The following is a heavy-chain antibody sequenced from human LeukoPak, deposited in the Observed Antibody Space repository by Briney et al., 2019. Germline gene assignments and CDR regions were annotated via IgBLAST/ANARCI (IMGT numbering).Heavy chain of an antibody. CDR1: GGSISSYY. V-gene: IGHV4-4*07. CDR2: IYTSGST. CDR3: ARGYCSGGSCYLDY. J-gene: IGHJ4*02. Sequence: PSETLSLTCTVSGGSISSYYWSWIRQPAGKGLEWSGRIYTSGSTNYNPSLKSRVTMSVDTSKNQFSLKLSSVTAADTAVYYCARGYCSGGSCYLDYWGQGTLVTVSS. D-gene: IGHD2-15*01.